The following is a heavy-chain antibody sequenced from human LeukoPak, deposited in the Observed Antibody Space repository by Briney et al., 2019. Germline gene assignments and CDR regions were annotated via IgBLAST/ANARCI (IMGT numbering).Heavy chain of an antibody. V-gene: IGHV3-9*01. CDR2: ISWNSGSI. J-gene: IGHJ3*02. CDR3: AKDIYSSSSEYAFDI. CDR1: GFTFDDYA. Sequence: GGSLRLSCAASGFTFDDYAMHWVRQAPGKGLEWVSGISWNSGSIGYVDSVKGRFTISRDNAKNSLYLQMNSLRAEDTALYYCAKDIYSSSSEYAFDIWGQGTMVTVSS. D-gene: IGHD6-13*01.